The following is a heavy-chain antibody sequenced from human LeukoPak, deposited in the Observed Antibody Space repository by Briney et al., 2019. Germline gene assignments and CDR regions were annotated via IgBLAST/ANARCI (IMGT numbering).Heavy chain of an antibody. Sequence: GGSLRLSCAASGFSFSNYDMHWVRQAPGKGLEWVAFIRYDGSNKYYADSVEGRFTISRDNSKNTLYLQMNSLRAEDTAVYYCAKDFWSSSNYFDYWGQGTLVTVSS. J-gene: IGHJ4*02. CDR3: AKDFWSSSNYFDY. CDR2: IRYDGSNK. V-gene: IGHV3-30*02. CDR1: GFSFSNYD. D-gene: IGHD6-6*01.